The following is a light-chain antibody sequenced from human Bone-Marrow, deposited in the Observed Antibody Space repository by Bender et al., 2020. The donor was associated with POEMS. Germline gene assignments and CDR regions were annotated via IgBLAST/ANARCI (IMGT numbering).Light chain of an antibody. V-gene: IGLV1-44*01. CDR3: AAWEAGLSGGV. J-gene: IGLJ2*01. CDR2: SDN. CDR1: NSNIGTNA. Sequence: QSVLTQPPSASGIPGQRVTISCSGSNSNIGTNAVNWYQQFPGTAPKLLIYSDNQRPSGVPDRFYAFKSGTSASLAISGLQSEDEADYYCAAWEAGLSGGVFGGGTKLTV.